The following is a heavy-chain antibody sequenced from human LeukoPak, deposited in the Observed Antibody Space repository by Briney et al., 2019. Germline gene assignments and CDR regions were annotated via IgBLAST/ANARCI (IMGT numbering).Heavy chain of an antibody. D-gene: IGHD2-15*01. Sequence: ASVKVSCKASGYTFTGYYMHWVRQAPGQGLEWMGWINPNSGGTNYAQKFQGRVTMTRDTSISTAYMELSRLRSDDTAVYYCARDSGYCSGGSCSLNEYWGQGSLVTVSS. CDR2: INPNSGGT. V-gene: IGHV1-2*02. CDR3: ARDSGYCSGGSCSLNEY. CDR1: GYTFTGYY. J-gene: IGHJ4*02.